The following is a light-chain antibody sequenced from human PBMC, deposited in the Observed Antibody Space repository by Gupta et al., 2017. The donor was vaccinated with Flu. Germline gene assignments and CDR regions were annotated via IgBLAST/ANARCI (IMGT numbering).Light chain of an antibody. CDR3: QAWDTSTYVV. J-gene: IGLJ2*01. Sequence: SYELSQPPSVSVSPGQTASITCSGDTVENKFIWWYQQKPDQSPIMVIYEDTKRPAGIPGRFSGSNSANTATLTISGTQAMEEAEYYCQAWDTSTYVVFGGGTKLTVL. CDR2: EDT. CDR1: TVENKF. V-gene: IGLV3-1*01.